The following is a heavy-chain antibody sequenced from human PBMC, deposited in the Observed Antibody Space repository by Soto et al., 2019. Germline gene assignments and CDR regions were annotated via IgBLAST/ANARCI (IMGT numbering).Heavy chain of an antibody. Sequence: PSETLSLTCAVYGGSFSGYYWSWIRQPPGKGLEWIGEINHSGSTNYNPSLKSRVTISVDTSKNQFSLKLSSVTAADTAVYYCARSVSTGAHFDYWGQGTLVTVSS. D-gene: IGHD1-1*01. V-gene: IGHV4-34*01. CDR2: INHSGST. J-gene: IGHJ4*02. CDR1: GGSFSGYY. CDR3: ARSVSTGAHFDY.